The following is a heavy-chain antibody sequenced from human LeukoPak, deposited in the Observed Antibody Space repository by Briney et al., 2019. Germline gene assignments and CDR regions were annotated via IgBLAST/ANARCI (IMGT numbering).Heavy chain of an antibody. CDR2: IYHSGTT. J-gene: IGHJ4*02. D-gene: IGHD1-14*01. V-gene: IGHV4-38-2*02. Sequence: SETLSLTCTVSGFSISSGYFWGWIRQPPGKGLEWIGRIYHSGTTYYSSSLKSRVTMSLDTSKNQFSLKLSSVTAADTAVYYCARAREPLIYTYYFDFWGQGTLVTVSS. CDR1: GFSISSGYF. CDR3: ARAREPLIYTYYFDF.